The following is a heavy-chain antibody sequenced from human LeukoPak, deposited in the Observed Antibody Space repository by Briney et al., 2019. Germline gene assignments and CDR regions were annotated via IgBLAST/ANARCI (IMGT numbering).Heavy chain of an antibody. V-gene: IGHV5-51*01. J-gene: IGHJ4*02. CDR2: IYPGDSDT. D-gene: IGHD5-24*01. CDR1: GYSFTSYW. Sequence: GESLKISCKGSGYSFTSYWIGWVRQMPGKGLEWMGIIYPGDSDTRYSPSFQGQVTISADKSISTAYLQWSSLKASDTAMYYCARRGSRDGYTYYFDYWGQGTLVTVSS. CDR3: ARRGSRDGYTYYFDY.